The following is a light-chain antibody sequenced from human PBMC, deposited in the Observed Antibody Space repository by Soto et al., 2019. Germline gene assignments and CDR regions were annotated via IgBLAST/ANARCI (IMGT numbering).Light chain of an antibody. V-gene: IGKV3-11*01. CDR1: QSVSTY. Sequence: DIVLTQSPATLSLSPGARATLSCRASQSVSTYLAWYQKKPGQAPMLLIFDASNRPPGVPARFSGSGSGTDFTHTISSLEPEVFAVYYYHQRQNWVPFGQGTRLDI. CDR2: DAS. J-gene: IGKJ5*01. CDR3: HQRQNWVP.